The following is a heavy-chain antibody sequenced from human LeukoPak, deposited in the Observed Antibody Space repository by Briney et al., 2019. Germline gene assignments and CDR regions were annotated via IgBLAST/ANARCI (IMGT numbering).Heavy chain of an antibody. D-gene: IGHD6-19*01. V-gene: IGHV5-51*01. CDR3: ARLDSSGGTDY. J-gene: IGHJ4*02. CDR2: IYPHDSDT. CDR1: GYNLARSW. Sequence: GESLKISCQAFGYNLARSWIGWVRQMPEKGLEWMGDIYPHDSDTRYSPSFQGQVTLSVDTSLNTAYLQWDTLEASDTAMYYCARLDSSGGTDYWGQGTLVTVSS.